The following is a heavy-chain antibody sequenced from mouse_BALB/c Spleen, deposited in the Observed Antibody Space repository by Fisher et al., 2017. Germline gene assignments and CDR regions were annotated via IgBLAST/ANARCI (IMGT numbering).Heavy chain of an antibody. D-gene: IGHD2-10*01. Sequence: RFTISRDNAKNTLYLQMSSLKSEDTAMYYCARAYYGNAMDYWGQGTSVTVSS. J-gene: IGHJ4*01. CDR3: ARAYYGNAMDY. V-gene: IGHV5-6*01.